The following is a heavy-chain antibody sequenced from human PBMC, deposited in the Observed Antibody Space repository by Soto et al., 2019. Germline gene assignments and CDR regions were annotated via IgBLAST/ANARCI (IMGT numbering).Heavy chain of an antibody. J-gene: IGHJ6*02. CDR3: ARDASGVWLARDYDYGMDV. CDR1: GFTFSSYS. V-gene: IGHV3-21*01. Sequence: EVQLVESGGGLVKPGGSLRLSCAASGFTFSSYSMNWVRQAPGKGLEWVSSISSSSSYIYYADSVKGRFTISRDNAKNSLYLQMNSLRAEDTAVYYCARDASGVWLARDYDYGMDVWGQGTTVTVSS. CDR2: ISSSSSYI. D-gene: IGHD3-10*01.